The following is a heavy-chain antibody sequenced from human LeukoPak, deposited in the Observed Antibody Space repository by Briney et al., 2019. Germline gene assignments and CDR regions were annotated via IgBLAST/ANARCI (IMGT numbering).Heavy chain of an antibody. J-gene: IGHJ4*01. D-gene: IGHD6-19*01. V-gene: IGHV4-34*01. CDR2: INHSGST. CDR1: GGSFSGYY. Sequence: PSETLSLTCAVYGGSFSGYYWSWIRQPPGKGLEWIGEINHSGSTNYNPSLKSRVTISVDTSKNQFSLKLSSVTAADTAVYYCARGPPIAVAGKGGHFDYWGQEPWSPSPQ. CDR3: ARGPPIAVAGKGGHFDY.